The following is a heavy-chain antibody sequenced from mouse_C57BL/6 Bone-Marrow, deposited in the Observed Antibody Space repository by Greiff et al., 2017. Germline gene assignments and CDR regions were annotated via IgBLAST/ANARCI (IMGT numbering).Heavy chain of an antibody. CDR1: GYAFSSSW. CDR3: ARKGNY. Sequence: QVQLQQSGPELVKPGASVTISCKASGYAFSSSWMNWVKQRPGKGLEWIGRIYPGDGDTNYNGKFKGKATLTADKSSSTAYMQLSSLTSEDSAVYFCARKGNYWGQGTTLTVSS. V-gene: IGHV1-82*01. CDR2: IYPGDGDT. J-gene: IGHJ2*01.